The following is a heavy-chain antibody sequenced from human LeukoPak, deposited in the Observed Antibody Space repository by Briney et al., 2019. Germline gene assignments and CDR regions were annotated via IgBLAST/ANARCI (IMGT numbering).Heavy chain of an antibody. J-gene: IGHJ5*02. CDR3: ARGGGEVEPPAIRPRPPCSAP. Sequence: SETLSLTCAVYGGSFSGYYWSWIRQPPGKGLEWIGEINHSGSTNYNPSLKSRVTISVDTSKNQFSLKLSSVTAADTAVYYCARGGGEVEPPAIRPRPPCSAPWAQEPLAPVP. D-gene: IGHD2-2*01. CDR1: GGSFSGYY. V-gene: IGHV4-34*01. CDR2: INHSGST.